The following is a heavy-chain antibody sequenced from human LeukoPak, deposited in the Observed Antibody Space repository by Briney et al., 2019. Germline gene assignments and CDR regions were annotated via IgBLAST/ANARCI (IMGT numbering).Heavy chain of an antibody. CDR1: GYTLTELS. Sequence: ASVKVSCKVSGYTLTELSMHWVRQAPGKGLEWMGGFDPEDGETIYAQKFQGRVTMTEDTSTDTAYMELSSLRSEDTAVYYCATGVFWSGYNWFDPWGQGTLVTVSS. J-gene: IGHJ5*02. V-gene: IGHV1-24*01. D-gene: IGHD3-3*01. CDR2: FDPEDGET. CDR3: ATGVFWSGYNWFDP.